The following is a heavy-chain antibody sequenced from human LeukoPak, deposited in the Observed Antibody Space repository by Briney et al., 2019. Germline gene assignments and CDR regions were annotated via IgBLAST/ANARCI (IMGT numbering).Heavy chain of an antibody. CDR2: IWYDGSNK. CDR3: ARDTDCGGDCLTLDY. Sequence: GGSLRLSCAASGFTFSSYGMPWVRRAPGKGLEWVAVIWYDGSNKYYADSVKGRFTISRDNSKNTLYLQMNSLRAEDTAVYYCARDTDCGGDCLTLDYWGQGTLVTVSS. J-gene: IGHJ4*02. V-gene: IGHV3-33*01. D-gene: IGHD2-21*02. CDR1: GFTFSSYG.